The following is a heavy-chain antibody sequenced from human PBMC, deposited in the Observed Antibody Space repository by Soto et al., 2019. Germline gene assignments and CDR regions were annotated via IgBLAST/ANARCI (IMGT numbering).Heavy chain of an antibody. CDR2: IYYSGST. V-gene: IGHV4-31*03. CDR3: AGVDYSNYEGGVWEDYYYGMDV. J-gene: IGHJ6*02. CDR1: GGSISSGGYY. Sequence: SETLSLTCTVSGGSISSGGYYWSWIRQHPGKGLEWIGYIYYSGSTYYNPSLKSRVTISVDTSKNQFSLKLSSVTAADTAVYYCAGVDYSNYEGGVWEDYYYGMDVWGQGTTVTVSS. D-gene: IGHD4-4*01.